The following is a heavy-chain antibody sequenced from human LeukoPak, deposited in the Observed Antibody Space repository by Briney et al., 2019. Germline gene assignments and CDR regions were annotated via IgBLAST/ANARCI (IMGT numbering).Heavy chain of an antibody. CDR1: AFDFSSHA. CDR3: ANEIRPNDY. V-gene: IGHV3-23*01. CDR2: ISISGSKR. Sequence: GGSLRLSCAASAFDFSSHAMTWVRQAPGKGLEWVSAISISGSKRYYADSVKGRFTISRDNSKNTLYLQMGSLRAEDTAVYYCANEIRPNDYWGQGTLVTVSS. J-gene: IGHJ4*02. D-gene: IGHD3-10*01.